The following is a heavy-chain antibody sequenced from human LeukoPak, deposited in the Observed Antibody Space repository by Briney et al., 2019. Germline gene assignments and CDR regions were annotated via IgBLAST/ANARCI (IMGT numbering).Heavy chain of an antibody. CDR3: AAQCNDDFCYKRDYMDV. D-gene: IGHD2-2*02. V-gene: IGHV1-2*02. J-gene: IGHJ6*03. Sequence: EASVKVSCKTSKNMFTGYFMHWVRQAPGQGLEWIGWINPNSGGALFARRFQGRVTMTRDTSIGATYMELSRLTSDDTVLYYCAAQCNDDFCYKRDYMDVWSKGTMVIVSS. CDR1: KNMFTGYF. CDR2: INPNSGGA.